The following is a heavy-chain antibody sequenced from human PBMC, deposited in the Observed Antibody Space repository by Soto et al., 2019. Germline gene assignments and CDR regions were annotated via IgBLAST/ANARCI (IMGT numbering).Heavy chain of an antibody. Sequence: PGGSLRLSCAASGFSFNRHWMSWVRQDTGKGLQWVASIKRDGSEKYYVDSVKSRFTISRDNVKNSLSLQMNSLRAEDTAVYYCARDPYYYDSHYYYGMDVWGQGTTVTVSS. V-gene: IGHV3-7*01. CDR2: IKRDGSEK. J-gene: IGHJ6*02. D-gene: IGHD3-22*01. CDR3: ARDPYYYDSHYYYGMDV. CDR1: GFSFNRHW.